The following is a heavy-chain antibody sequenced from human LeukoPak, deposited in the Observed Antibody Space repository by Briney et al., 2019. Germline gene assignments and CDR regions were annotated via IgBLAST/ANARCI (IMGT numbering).Heavy chain of an antibody. V-gene: IGHV3-23*01. CDR2: ISGSGGST. D-gene: IGHD6-13*01. CDR1: GFTFSSYA. J-gene: IGHJ4*02. Sequence: PGGSLRLSCAASGFTFSSYAMSWVRQAPGKGLEWVSAISGSGGSTYYADSVKGRFTISRDNSKNTPYLQMNSLRAEDTAVYHCAKDWYSSSWFDYWGQGTLVTVSS. CDR3: AKDWYSSSWFDY.